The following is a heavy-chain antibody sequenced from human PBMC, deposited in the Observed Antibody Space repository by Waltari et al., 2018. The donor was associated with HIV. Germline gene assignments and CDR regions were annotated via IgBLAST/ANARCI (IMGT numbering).Heavy chain of an antibody. CDR2: IWYDGSNK. D-gene: IGHD3-22*01. Sequence: QVQLVESGGGVVQPGRSLRLSCAASGFTFSSYGMHWVRQAPGKGLEWVAVIWYDGSNKYYADSVKCRFTISRDNSKNTLYLQMNSLRAEDTAVYYCARARVTMRDAFDIWGQGTMVTVSS. CDR3: ARARVTMRDAFDI. CDR1: GFTFSSYG. J-gene: IGHJ3*02. V-gene: IGHV3-33*01.